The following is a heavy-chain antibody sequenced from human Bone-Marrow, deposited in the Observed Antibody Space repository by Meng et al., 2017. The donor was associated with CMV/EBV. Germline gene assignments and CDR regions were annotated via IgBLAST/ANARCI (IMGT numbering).Heavy chain of an antibody. CDR2: IYPGDSDT. D-gene: IGHD1-14*01. V-gene: IGHV5-51*01. CDR1: GYSFTSYW. CDR3: ARHGAAGGSSYYFDY. J-gene: IGHJ4*02. Sequence: GESLKISCKGSGYSFTSYWIGWVRQMPGKGLEWMGIIYPGDSDTRYSPSFQGQVTISADKSISTAYLQWSSLKPSDTAMYYCARHGAAGGSSYYFDYWGQGTLVTVSS.